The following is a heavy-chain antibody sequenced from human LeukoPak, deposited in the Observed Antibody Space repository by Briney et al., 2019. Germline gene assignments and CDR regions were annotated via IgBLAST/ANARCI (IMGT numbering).Heavy chain of an antibody. J-gene: IGHJ6*02. V-gene: IGHV3-48*02. CDR1: GFTFSSYS. CDR3: ARARAYYYDTDV. Sequence: GGSLRLSCAASGFTFSSYSMNWVRQAPGKGLEWVSYISSSASTIYYADSVKGRFTISRDNAKNSLFLLMNSLRDEDTALYYCARARAYYYDTDVWGQGTTVTVSS. CDR2: ISSSASTI.